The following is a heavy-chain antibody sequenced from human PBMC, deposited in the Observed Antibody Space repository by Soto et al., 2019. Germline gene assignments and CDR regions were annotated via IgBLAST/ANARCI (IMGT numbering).Heavy chain of an antibody. D-gene: IGHD3-16*01. J-gene: IGHJ4*02. CDR3: ARQIGRNNMNLDY. Sequence: SETLSLTCTVSGGSINSYYWGWIRQPPGKGLEWIGSIYYSGSTYYNPSLKSRVTISVDTSKNQFSLKLSSVTAADTAVYYCARQIGRNNMNLDYWGQGTLVTVSS. CDR2: IYYSGST. V-gene: IGHV4-39*01. CDR1: GGSINSYY.